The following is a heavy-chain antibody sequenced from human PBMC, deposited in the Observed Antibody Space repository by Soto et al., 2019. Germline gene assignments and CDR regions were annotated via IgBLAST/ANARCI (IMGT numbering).Heavy chain of an antibody. V-gene: IGHV1-18*01. D-gene: IGHD2-2*02. Sequence: ASVKVSCKASVYTFTSYGISWVRQAPGQGLEWMGWISAYNGNTNYAQKLQGRVTMTTDTSTSTAYMELRSLRSDDTAVYYCARDGPDCSSTSCYIRYYYYGMDVWGQGTTVTVSS. CDR3: ARDGPDCSSTSCYIRYYYYGMDV. CDR1: VYTFTSYG. J-gene: IGHJ6*02. CDR2: ISAYNGNT.